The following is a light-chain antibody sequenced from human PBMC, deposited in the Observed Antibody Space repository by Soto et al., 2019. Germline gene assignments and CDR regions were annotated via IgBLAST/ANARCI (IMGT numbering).Light chain of an antibody. Sequence: ETVMTQSPATLSVSPGERATLSCRASQSVSSSYLAWYQQKPGQAPRLLIYGASSRATGIPDRFSGSGSGTDFTLTISSLQSEDFAVYYCQQYDNWPWTFGQGTKVDIK. CDR3: QQYDNWPWT. CDR2: GAS. J-gene: IGKJ1*01. CDR1: QSVSSSY. V-gene: IGKV3D-15*01.